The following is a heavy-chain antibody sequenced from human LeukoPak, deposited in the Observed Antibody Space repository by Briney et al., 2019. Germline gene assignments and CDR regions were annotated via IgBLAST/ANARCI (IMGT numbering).Heavy chain of an antibody. D-gene: IGHD5-24*01. Sequence: GGSLKLSCAASGFTVSANRMNWVRQAPGKGLEWVSVIFGGDTSYADSVKGRFSISRDVSKYTLYLQMTSLRPEDTAVYFCAREGVEEVATLTFNWVATYYSHYLDVWGKGTTVTVSS. CDR2: IFGGDT. CDR1: GFTVSANR. J-gene: IGHJ6*03. V-gene: IGHV3-66*02. CDR3: AREGVEEVATLTFNWVATYYSHYLDV.